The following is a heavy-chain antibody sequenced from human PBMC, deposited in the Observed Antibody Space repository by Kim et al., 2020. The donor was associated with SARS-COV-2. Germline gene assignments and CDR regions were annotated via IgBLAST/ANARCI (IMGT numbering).Heavy chain of an antibody. Sequence: GESLKISCKGSGYSFTSYWISWVRQMPGKGLEWMGRIDPSDSYTNYSPSFQGHVTISADKSISTAYLQWSSLKASDTAMYYCASIPYGSGSYFQNAFDIWGQGTMVTVSS. V-gene: IGHV5-10-1*01. CDR1: GYSFTSYW. D-gene: IGHD3-10*01. CDR3: ASIPYGSGSYFQNAFDI. CDR2: IDPSDSYT. J-gene: IGHJ3*02.